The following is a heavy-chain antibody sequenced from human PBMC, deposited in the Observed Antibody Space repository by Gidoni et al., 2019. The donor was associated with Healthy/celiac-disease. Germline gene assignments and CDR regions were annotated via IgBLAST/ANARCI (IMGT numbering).Heavy chain of an antibody. CDR3: ARDRWEGFMVCEIDP. CDR1: GYTFTSYY. V-gene: IGHV1-46*01. D-gene: IGHD3-16*01. Sequence: QVQLVQSGAEVKKPGASVKVSCKASGYTFTSYYMHWVRQAPGQGLEWMGIINPSGGSTSYAQKFQGRVTMTRDTSTSTVYMELSSLRSEDTAVYYCARDRWEGFMVCEIDPWGQGTLVTVSS. J-gene: IGHJ5*02. CDR2: INPSGGST.